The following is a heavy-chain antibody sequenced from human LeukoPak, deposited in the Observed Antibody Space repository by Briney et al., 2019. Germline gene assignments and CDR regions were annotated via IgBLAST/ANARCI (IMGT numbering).Heavy chain of an antibody. V-gene: IGHV4-59*01. CDR2: IYYSGST. J-gene: IGHJ3*02. Sequence: SETLSLTCTVSGGSSSTNYWSWLRPPPGKGLEWIGYIYYSGSTNYNPSLKSRVTISVDTSKNQFSLKLSSVTAADTAVYYCATTSGGSGDDAFDIWGQGTMVTVSS. CDR3: ATTSGGSGDDAFDI. CDR1: GGSSSTNY. D-gene: IGHD2-15*01.